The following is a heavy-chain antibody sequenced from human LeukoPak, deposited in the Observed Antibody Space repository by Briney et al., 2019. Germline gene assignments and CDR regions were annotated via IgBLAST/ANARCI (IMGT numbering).Heavy chain of an antibody. J-gene: IGHJ4*02. V-gene: IGHV4-59*12. D-gene: IGHD7-27*01. CDR3: ARGFWGSAPDY. CDR1: GGSISSYY. Sequence: SETLSLTCTVSGGSISSYYWSWIRQPPGKGLEWIGYIYYSGSTNYNPSLKSRVTISVDTSKNQFSLKLSSVTAADTAVYYCARGFWGSAPDYWGQGTLVTVSS. CDR2: IYYSGST.